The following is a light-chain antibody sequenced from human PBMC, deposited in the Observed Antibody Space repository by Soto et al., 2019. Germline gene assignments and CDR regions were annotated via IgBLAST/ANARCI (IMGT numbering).Light chain of an antibody. CDR1: QSVSST. V-gene: IGKV3-15*01. CDR2: GAS. J-gene: IGKJ2*01. Sequence: EIVMTQSPATLSVSPGERATLSCRASQSVSSTLAWYQQKPGQAPRLLIYGASVRAPGIPARFSGGGSGTDFTLTISNLQSEDFVIYYCQQYNNWPYTFGQGTKLEIK. CDR3: QQYNNWPYT.